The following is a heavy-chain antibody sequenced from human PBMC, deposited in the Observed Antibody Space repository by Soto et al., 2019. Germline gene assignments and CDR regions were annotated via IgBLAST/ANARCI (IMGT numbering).Heavy chain of an antibody. CDR2: IRSKAYGGTT. CDR3: TRDLYGDGMNWFDH. Sequence: EVQLVESGGGLVQPGRSLSLSCTASGFTFGDYAMSWFHQAPGKGLEWVGFIRSKAYGGTTEYAASVKGRFTISRDDYKSIAYLQMNSLKAADNAVYYCTRDLYGDGMNWFDHWGKGTLVTVSS. CDR1: GFTFGDYA. V-gene: IGHV3-49*03. D-gene: IGHD4-17*01. J-gene: IGHJ5*02.